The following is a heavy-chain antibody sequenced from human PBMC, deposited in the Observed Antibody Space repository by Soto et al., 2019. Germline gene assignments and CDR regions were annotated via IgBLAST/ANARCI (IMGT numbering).Heavy chain of an antibody. V-gene: IGHV1-69*13. Sequence: ASVKVSCKASGGTFSSYAISWVRQAPGQGLEWMGGIIPIFGTANYAQKFQGRVTITADESTSTAYMELSRLRSEDTAVYYCARVLSTGPLGYWGQGTLVNVSS. CDR2: IIPIFGTA. CDR1: GGTFSSYA. CDR3: ARVLSTGPLGY. J-gene: IGHJ4*02. D-gene: IGHD2-2*01.